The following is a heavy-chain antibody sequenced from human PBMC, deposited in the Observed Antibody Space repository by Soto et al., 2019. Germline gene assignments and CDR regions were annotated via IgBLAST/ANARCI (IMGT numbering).Heavy chain of an antibody. Sequence: QVQLQESGPGLVKPSETLSLTCTVSGGSVSSDSYYWSWIRQPPGKGLEWIGYIYYSGSTNYNPSLTSRVTLSVDTSKNQFSLKLSSVTAADTAVYYCARQIRWPGGLFDYWGQGTLVTVSS. CDR3: ARQIRWPGGLFDY. V-gene: IGHV4-61*01. CDR1: GGSVSSDSYY. D-gene: IGHD4-17*01. CDR2: IYYSGST. J-gene: IGHJ4*02.